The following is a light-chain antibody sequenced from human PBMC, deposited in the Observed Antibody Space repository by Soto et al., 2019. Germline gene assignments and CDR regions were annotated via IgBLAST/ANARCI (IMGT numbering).Light chain of an antibody. CDR3: YSYRPVNTYV. V-gene: IGLV2-14*01. CDR1: SSDIGGYNL. J-gene: IGLJ1*01. Sequence: QSALTQPASVSGSPGQSIPIACTGTSSDIGGYNLVSWYQQHPGKAPKLLIYDVGNRPSGVSKRFSGSKSGNTASLTSSGLQAEDAAHDYCYSYRPVNTYVCVTGTKLTVL. CDR2: DVG.